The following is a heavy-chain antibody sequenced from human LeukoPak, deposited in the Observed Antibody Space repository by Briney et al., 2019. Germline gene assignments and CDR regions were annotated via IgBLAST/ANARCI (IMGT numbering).Heavy chain of an antibody. CDR3: ARGDGSGWSGGRNFPH. CDR2: IYYGATT. V-gene: IGHV4-59*01. J-gene: IGHJ1*01. Sequence: PSETLSLTCNVSGGSIGRYFWSWIRQPPGKTLEWIGYIYYGATTTYSPSFKSRVTISVDTPKNQVSLKLKSVTAADTAFYYCARGDGSGWSGGRNFPHWGQGTLVTVSS. CDR1: GGSIGRYF. D-gene: IGHD6-19*01.